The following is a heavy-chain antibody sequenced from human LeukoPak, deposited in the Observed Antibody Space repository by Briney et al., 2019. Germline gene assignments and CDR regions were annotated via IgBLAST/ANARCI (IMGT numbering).Heavy chain of an antibody. Sequence: PGGSLRLSCAASRFTFDDYGMSWVRQAPGKGLEWVSGINWNGGSTGYADSVKGRFTISRDNAKNSLYLQMNSLRAEDTALYYCARVGEYCSGGSCYFQHWGQGTLVTVSS. CDR1: RFTFDDYG. D-gene: IGHD2-15*01. V-gene: IGHV3-20*04. CDR3: ARVGEYCSGGSCYFQH. J-gene: IGHJ1*01. CDR2: INWNGGST.